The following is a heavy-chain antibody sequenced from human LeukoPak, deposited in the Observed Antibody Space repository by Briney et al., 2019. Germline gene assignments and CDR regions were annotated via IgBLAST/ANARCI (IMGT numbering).Heavy chain of an antibody. CDR1: GGTFSSYA. CDR2: IIPIFGTA. V-gene: IGHV1-69*13. CDR3: ARDRVRYSSGWYYFDY. D-gene: IGHD6-19*01. J-gene: IGHJ4*02. Sequence: SVKVSCKASGGTFSSYAISWVRQAPGQGLEWMGGIIPIFGTANYAQKFQGRVTITADESTSTAYMELSSLRSEDTAVYYCARDRVRYSSGWYYFDYWGQGTLVTVSS.